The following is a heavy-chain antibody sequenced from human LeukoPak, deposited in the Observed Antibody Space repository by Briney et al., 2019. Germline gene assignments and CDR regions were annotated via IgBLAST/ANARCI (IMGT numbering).Heavy chain of an antibody. V-gene: IGHV4-30-2*01. Sequence: SETLSLTCAVSGGSISSGGYSWSWIRQPPGKGLEWIGYIYHSGRTYYNPSLKSRVTISIDRSKNQFSLRLSSVTAADTAVYYGGGGGGEEFGEYDVFDYWGQGTLVTVSS. CDR3: GGGGGEEFGEYDVFDY. CDR1: GGSISSGGYS. CDR2: IYHSGRT. J-gene: IGHJ4*02. D-gene: IGHD3-10*01.